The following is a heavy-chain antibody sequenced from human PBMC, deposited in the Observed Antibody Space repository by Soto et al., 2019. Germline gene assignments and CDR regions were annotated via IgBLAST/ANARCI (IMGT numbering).Heavy chain of an antibody. J-gene: IGHJ4*02. CDR2: IDSGGNST. CDR3: VRDDVGVGIDY. D-gene: IGHD1-26*01. V-gene: IGHV3-74*03. Sequence: EVQLVESGGGLVQPGGSLRLSCAASGFTFSSYWMHWVRQVPGKGLVWVSHIDSGGNSTTYADSVKGRFTISRDNAKNTVYLQMNSLRAEDTAVYYCVRDDVGVGIDYWGLGTLVTVSS. CDR1: GFTFSSYW.